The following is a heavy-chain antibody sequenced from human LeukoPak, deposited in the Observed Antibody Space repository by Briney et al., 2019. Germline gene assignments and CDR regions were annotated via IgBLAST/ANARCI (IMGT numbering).Heavy chain of an antibody. Sequence: PGGSLRLSCAASGFTFSSYWMHWVRQAPGKGLEWVSIISGSGGGTIYADSVKGRFTISRDNSKNTLYLQMNSLRAEDTAIYYCAKADSNGYYHVTFDYWGQGTLVTVSS. CDR1: GFTFSSYW. V-gene: IGHV3-23*01. D-gene: IGHD3-22*01. CDR2: ISGSGGGT. J-gene: IGHJ4*02. CDR3: AKADSNGYYHVTFDY.